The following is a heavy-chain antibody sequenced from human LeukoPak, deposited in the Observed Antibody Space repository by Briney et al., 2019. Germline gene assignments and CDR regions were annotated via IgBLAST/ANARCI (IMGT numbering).Heavy chain of an antibody. CDR2: IYYSGST. D-gene: IGHD4-17*01. CDR1: GGSISSGDYY. V-gene: IGHV4-30-4*08. CDR3: ARECTVTTVGGSFDWFDP. J-gene: IGHJ5*02. Sequence: SETLSLTCTVSGGSISSGDYYWSWIRQPPGKGLEWIGYIYYSGSTYYNPSLKSRVTISVDTSKNQFSLKLSSVTAADTAVYYCARECTVTTVGGSFDWFDPWGQGTLVTVAS.